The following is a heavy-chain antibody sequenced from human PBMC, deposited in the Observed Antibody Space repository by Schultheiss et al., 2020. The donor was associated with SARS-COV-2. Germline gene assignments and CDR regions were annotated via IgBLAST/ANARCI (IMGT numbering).Heavy chain of an antibody. J-gene: IGHJ4*02. CDR1: GYTFTGYY. CDR2: INPSGGST. CDR3: ARARVATSPFDY. D-gene: IGHD5-12*01. V-gene: IGHV1-46*04. Sequence: GGSLTLSCKASGYTFTGYYMHWVRQAPGQGLEWMGIINPSGGSTRYEQKLQGRVTMTRDTSTSTVYMELSSLRSEDTALYYCARARVATSPFDYWGQGTLVTVSS.